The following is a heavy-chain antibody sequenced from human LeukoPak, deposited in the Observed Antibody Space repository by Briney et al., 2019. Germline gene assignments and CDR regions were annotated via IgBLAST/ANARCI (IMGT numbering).Heavy chain of an antibody. CDR3: ARGSGYSSGWYSTWFDP. V-gene: IGHV4-59*12. Sequence: PSETLSLTCTVSGGSISSYYWSWIRQPPGKGLEWIGYIYYSGSTNYNPSLKSRVTISVDTSKNQFSLKLSSVTAADTAVYYCARGSGYSSGWYSTWFDPWGQGTLVTVSS. J-gene: IGHJ5*02. CDR1: GGSISSYY. D-gene: IGHD6-19*01. CDR2: IYYSGST.